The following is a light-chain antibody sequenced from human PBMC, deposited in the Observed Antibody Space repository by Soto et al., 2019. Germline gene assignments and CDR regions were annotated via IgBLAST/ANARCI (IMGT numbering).Light chain of an antibody. V-gene: IGKV3-15*01. J-gene: IGKJ1*01. Sequence: EIVMTQSPATLSVSPGERATLSCRASQSVNSNLAWYQQKPGQAPRLLIYGASTRATGVPARFSGSGSGTXXXLTXXXXXSXXXAVYFCQQYNNWPTFGQGTKVEIK. CDR3: QQYNNWPT. CDR2: GAS. CDR1: QSVNSN.